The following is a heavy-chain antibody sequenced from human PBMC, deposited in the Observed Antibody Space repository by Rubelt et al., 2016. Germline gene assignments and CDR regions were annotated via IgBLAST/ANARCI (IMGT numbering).Heavy chain of an antibody. V-gene: IGHV1-18*01. CDR2: ISALNGNT. CDR3: AREVGTNYFDY. D-gene: IGHD1-7*01. CDR1: GYIFTNYG. J-gene: IGHJ4*02. Sequence: QVQLVQSGPEVKKPGASVKVSCKASGYIFTNYGVHWVRQAPGPGLEWIGWISALNGNTKCAKKFRGRLTMTTDASTSTAHMELRSLSADDTAVFYCAREVGTNYFDYWGQGSLVTVSS.